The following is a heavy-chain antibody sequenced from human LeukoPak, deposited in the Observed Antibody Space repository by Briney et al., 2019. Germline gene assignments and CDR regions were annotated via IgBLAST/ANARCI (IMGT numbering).Heavy chain of an antibody. CDR3: ARVRVDFWSGYSTEDTFDI. J-gene: IGHJ3*02. Sequence: SETLSLTCTVSGGSISSYYWSWIRQPAGKGLEWIGRIYTSGSTNYNPSLRSRVTMSVDTSKNQFSLKLSSVTAADTAVYYCARVRVDFWSGYSTEDTFDIWGQGTMVTVSS. CDR1: GGSISSYY. V-gene: IGHV4-4*07. CDR2: IYTSGST. D-gene: IGHD3-3*01.